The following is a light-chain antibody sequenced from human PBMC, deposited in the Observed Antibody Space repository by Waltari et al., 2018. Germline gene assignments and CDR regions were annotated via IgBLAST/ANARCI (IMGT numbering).Light chain of an antibody. CDR2: AAS. CDR3: LHLNNFPLS. J-gene: IGKJ4*01. Sequence: DIQLTQSPSFLSASVSDRVTITCRASQGISTHLAWYQQKPGKGPKLLIYAASTLQSDIPARFSGSGSGTEFTLTISSLQSEDFATYYCLHLNNFPLSFGGGTKVELK. CDR1: QGISTH. V-gene: IGKV1-9*01.